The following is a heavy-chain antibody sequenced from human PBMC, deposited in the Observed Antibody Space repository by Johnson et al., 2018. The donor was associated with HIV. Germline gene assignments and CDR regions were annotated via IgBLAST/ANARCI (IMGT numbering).Heavy chain of an antibody. V-gene: IGHV3-20*04. CDR1: GFTFDDYG. Sequence: VQLVESGGGVVRPGGSLRLACAATGFTFDDYGMSWVRQGPGKGLEWVSGINWNGGNTDFADAVKGRFNVSRDNAKNSLYLQMNSLRAEDTAVYYCAKEDYYGSGSYDAFDIWGQGTMVTVSS. J-gene: IGHJ3*02. CDR3: AKEDYYGSGSYDAFDI. D-gene: IGHD3-10*01. CDR2: INWNGGNT.